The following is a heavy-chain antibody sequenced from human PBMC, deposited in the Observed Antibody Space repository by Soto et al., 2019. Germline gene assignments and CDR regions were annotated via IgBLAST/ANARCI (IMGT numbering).Heavy chain of an antibody. V-gene: IGHV4-30-4*01. CDR1: VGSISSGDYY. Sequence: SETLSLTCTVSVGSISSGDYYWSWIRQPPGKGLEWIGYIYYSGSTYYNPSLKSRVTISVDTSKNQFSLKLSSVTVADTAVYYCARGPLQDYGMDVWGQGTTVTVSS. CDR3: ARGPLQDYGMDV. CDR2: IYYSGST. J-gene: IGHJ6*02. D-gene: IGHD4-4*01.